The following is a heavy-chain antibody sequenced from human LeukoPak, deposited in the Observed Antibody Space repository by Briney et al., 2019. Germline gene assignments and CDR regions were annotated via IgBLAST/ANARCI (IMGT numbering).Heavy chain of an antibody. CDR3: ARVLPTWEPFDAFDI. Sequence: SETLSLTCTVSGGSISSGGYYWSWLQQPAGNGLEWIGRIYTSGSTNYNPSLKSRVTISVDTSKNQFSLKLSSVTAADTAVYYCARVLPTWEPFDAFDIWGQGTMVTVSS. CDR1: GGSISSGGYY. V-gene: IGHV4-61*02. CDR2: IYTSGST. D-gene: IGHD1-26*01. J-gene: IGHJ3*02.